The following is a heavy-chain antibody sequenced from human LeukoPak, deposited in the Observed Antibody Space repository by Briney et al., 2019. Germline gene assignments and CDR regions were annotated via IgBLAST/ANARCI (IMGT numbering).Heavy chain of an antibody. J-gene: IGHJ6*04. CDR1: GGSFSGHY. D-gene: IGHD3-3*01. CDR3: ARDLEVPYYDLWSGHVDV. CDR2: VIHSGST. Sequence: SETLSLTCAVYGGSFSGHYWSWIRQTPAKGLEWIGEVIHSGSTTYNPSLKSRVTISVDTSKNQFFLKLASVTAADTAVYYCARDLEVPYYDLWSGHVDVWGKGTTVTVSS. V-gene: IGHV4-34*12.